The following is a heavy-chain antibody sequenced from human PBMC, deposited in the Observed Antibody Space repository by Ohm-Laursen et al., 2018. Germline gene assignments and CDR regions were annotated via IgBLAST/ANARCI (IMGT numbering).Heavy chain of an antibody. CDR2: ISWNSGSI. CDR1: GFRFDDYA. CDR3: AKDSRSYGMDV. Sequence: RSLRLSCSAPGFRFDDYAMHWVRQAPGKGLEWVSGISWNSGSIGYADSVKGRFTISRDNAKNSLYLQMNSLRAEDTALYYCAKDSRSYGMDVWGQGTTVTVSS. V-gene: IGHV3-9*01. J-gene: IGHJ6*02.